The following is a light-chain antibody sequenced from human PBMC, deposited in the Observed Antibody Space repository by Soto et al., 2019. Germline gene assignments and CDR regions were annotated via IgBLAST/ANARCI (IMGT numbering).Light chain of an antibody. CDR2: DVS. Sequence: QSALTQPRSVSRSPGQSVTISCTGTSSDVGGYNYVSWYQQHPGKAPKLMIYDVSKRPSGVPDRFSASKSGNTASLTISGLQAEDEADYYCCSYAGSYSYVFGTGTKLTVL. V-gene: IGLV2-11*01. J-gene: IGLJ1*01. CDR3: CSYAGSYSYV. CDR1: SSDVGGYNY.